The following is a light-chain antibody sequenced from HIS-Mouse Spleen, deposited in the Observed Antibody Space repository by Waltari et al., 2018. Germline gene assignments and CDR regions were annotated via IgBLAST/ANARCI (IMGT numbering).Light chain of an antibody. CDR3: QQRSNWLT. J-gene: IGKJ4*01. V-gene: IGKV3-11*01. CDR2: DAP. Sequence: EIVLTQSPATLSLSPGERATLSCRASQSVSRYLAWYQQKPGQAPRLLIYDAPNRATGIPARFSGSGSGTDFTLTISSLEPEDFAVYYCQQRSNWLTFGGGTKVEIK. CDR1: QSVSRY.